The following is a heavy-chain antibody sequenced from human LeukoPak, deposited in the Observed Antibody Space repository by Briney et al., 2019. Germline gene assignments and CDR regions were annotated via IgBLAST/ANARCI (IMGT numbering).Heavy chain of an antibody. CDR3: ARGDGYSRFDD. CDR2: IYSGDSDT. J-gene: IGHJ4*02. CDR1: GYTFTSSW. D-gene: IGHD5-24*01. Sequence: GESLNISCKGSGYTFTSSWIGWVRQMPGKGLEWMGIIYSGDSDTRYSPSFQGQVTISADKSIRTAYLRWSSLKASDTAIFYCARGDGYSRFDDWGQGTLVTVRS. V-gene: IGHV5-51*01.